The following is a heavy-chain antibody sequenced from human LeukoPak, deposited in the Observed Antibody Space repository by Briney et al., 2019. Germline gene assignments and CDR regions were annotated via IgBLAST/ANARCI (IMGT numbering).Heavy chain of an antibody. D-gene: IGHD6-19*01. J-gene: IGHJ4*02. V-gene: IGHV3-7*01. CDR1: GFTFSSYW. CDR3: ARAGYSSGWLNDY. CDR2: IKQDGSEK. Sequence: GGSLRLSCAASGFTFSSYWMNWARQAPGKGLEWVANIKQDGSEKYYVDSVKGRFTISRDNAKNSLYLQMNSLRAEDTAVYYCARAGYSSGWLNDYWGQGTLVTVSS.